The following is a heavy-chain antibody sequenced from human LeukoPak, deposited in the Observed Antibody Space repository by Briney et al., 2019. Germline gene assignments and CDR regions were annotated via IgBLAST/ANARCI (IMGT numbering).Heavy chain of an antibody. CDR3: ARRDFEYSSSNWFDP. CDR2: IYYSGST. Sequence: SETLSLTCTVSGGSISSSSYYWGWIRQPPGKGLEWIGSIYYSGSTYYNPSLKSRVTISVNTSKNQFSLKLSSVTAADTAVYYCARRDFEYSSSNWFDPWGQGTLVTVSS. D-gene: IGHD6-6*01. V-gene: IGHV4-39*01. CDR1: GGSISSSSYY. J-gene: IGHJ5*02.